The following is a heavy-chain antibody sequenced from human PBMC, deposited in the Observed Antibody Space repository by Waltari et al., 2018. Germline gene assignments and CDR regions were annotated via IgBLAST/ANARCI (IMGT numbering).Heavy chain of an antibody. Sequence: EVQLAESGGGWVQPGRSLRLSCTGSGYSIGDHGLTWVRQAPGKGLEWIGFMRSKDYSGTTEYAASVKARITISRDDSTNIAYLQIDGLKTEDTGIYYCARVGGDFWEEYRFDYWGQGTVVTVSS. CDR2: MRSKDYSGTT. J-gene: IGHJ4*02. CDR1: GYSIGDHG. D-gene: IGHD3-3*01. V-gene: IGHV3-49*04. CDR3: ARVGGDFWEEYRFDY.